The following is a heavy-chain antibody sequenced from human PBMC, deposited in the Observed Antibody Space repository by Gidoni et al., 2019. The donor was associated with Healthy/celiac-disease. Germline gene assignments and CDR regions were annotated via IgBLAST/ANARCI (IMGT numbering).Heavy chain of an antibody. J-gene: IGHJ4*02. CDR3: ARGVVVPAAMDY. V-gene: IGHV3-23*01. CDR1: GFTSSSYA. D-gene: IGHD2-2*01. CDR2: ISCSGGST. Sequence: EVQLLESGGGLVQPVGSPRLSCAASGFTSSSYAISWVRQAPGKGPERFSAISCSGGSTYYADSVKGRFTISRDNSKNTLYLQMNSLRAEDTAVYYCARGVVVPAAMDYWGQGTLVTVSS.